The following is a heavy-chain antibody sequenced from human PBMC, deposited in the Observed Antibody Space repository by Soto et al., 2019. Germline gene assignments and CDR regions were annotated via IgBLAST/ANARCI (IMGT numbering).Heavy chain of an antibody. CDR1: GQSFSGHS. CDR3: ARGSGIVALPGELEDVKYDY. CDR2: INESGST. Sequence: QVQLQQWGAGLVKPSETLSLSCAVYGQSFSGHSWAWIRQPPGKGLGWIGEINESGSTYSNPSLKSRVTISTDTPKNQFSLKLSSVSAADTAAYFCARGSGIVALPGELEDVKYDYWGQGTLVNVSS. J-gene: IGHJ4*02. V-gene: IGHV4-34*01. D-gene: IGHD1-1*01.